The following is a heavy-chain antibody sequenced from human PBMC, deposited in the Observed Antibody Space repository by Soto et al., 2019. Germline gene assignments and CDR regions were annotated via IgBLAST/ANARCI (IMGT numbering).Heavy chain of an antibody. D-gene: IGHD4-17*01. V-gene: IGHV4-39*01. CDR2: IYYSGST. J-gene: IGHJ4*02. CDR3: ARQVDYGDYAVDY. CDR1: GGSISSSSYY. Sequence: QLQLQESGPGLVKPSETLSLTCTVSGGSISSSSYYWGWIRQPPGKGLEWIGSIYYSGSTYYNPSVKSRVTISVDTSKNQFSLKLSSVTAADTAVYYCARQVDYGDYAVDYWGQGTLVTVSS.